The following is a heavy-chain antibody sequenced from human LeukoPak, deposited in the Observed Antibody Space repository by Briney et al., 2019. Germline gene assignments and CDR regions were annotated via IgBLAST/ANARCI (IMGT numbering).Heavy chain of an antibody. CDR2: IYYSGST. J-gene: IGHJ4*02. CDR3: ASSAVVPAAPFDY. V-gene: IGHV4-59*08. D-gene: IGHD2-2*01. CDR1: GGSISGYY. Sequence: SETLSLTCTVSGGSISGYYWSWIRQPPGKGPEWIEYIYYSGSTNYNPSLKSRVTISVDTSKNQFSLKLSSVTAADTAVYYCASSAVVPAAPFDYWGQGTLVTVSS.